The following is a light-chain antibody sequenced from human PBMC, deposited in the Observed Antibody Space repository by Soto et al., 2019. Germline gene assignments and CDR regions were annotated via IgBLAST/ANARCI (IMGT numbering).Light chain of an antibody. J-gene: IGKJ1*01. CDR1: QSVSGW. CDR3: QQYNIYPWT. V-gene: IGKV1-5*03. CDR2: KAS. Sequence: DIQMTQSPSTLSASVGDRVTITCRASQSVSGWLACFQQKPGKAPKLLIYKASSLESGVPSRFSGSGSGTEFTLTVSSLQPEDFATYYCQQYNIYPWTFGQGTKVEIK.